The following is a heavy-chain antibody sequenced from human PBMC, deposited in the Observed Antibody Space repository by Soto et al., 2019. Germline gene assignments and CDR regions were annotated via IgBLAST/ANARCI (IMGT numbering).Heavy chain of an antibody. V-gene: IGHV1-18*01. CDR3: ARVILEPDFWSGYYRPSPPYYFDY. D-gene: IGHD3-3*01. J-gene: IGHJ4*02. CDR2: ISAYNGNT. Sequence: ASVKVSCKASGYTFTSYGISWVGQAPGQGLEGMGWISAYNGNTNYAQKLQGRVTMTTDTSTSTAYMELRSLRSDDTAVYYCARVILEPDFWSGYYRPSPPYYFDYWGQGTLVTVSS. CDR1: GYTFTSYG.